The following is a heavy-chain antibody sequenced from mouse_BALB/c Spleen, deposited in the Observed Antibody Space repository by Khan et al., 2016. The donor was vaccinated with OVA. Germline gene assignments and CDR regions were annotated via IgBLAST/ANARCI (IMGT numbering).Heavy chain of an antibody. CDR3: AGGLPTY. V-gene: IGHV3-1*02. J-gene: IGHJ3*01. CDR2: LHYSGRT. CDR1: GYSITSGYN. Sequence: EVQLQESGPDLVKPSQSLSLTCTVTGYSITSGYNWHWIRQFPGNKLEWMGYLHYSGRTNYKPSLKSRISITRDTSKNQFFLQLNSVTSEDTATYCCAGGLPTYWGQGTLVTVSA.